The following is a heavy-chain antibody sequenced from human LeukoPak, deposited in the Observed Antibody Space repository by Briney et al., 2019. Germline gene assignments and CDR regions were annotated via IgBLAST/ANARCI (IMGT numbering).Heavy chain of an antibody. V-gene: IGHV4-38-2*02. D-gene: IGHD1-14*01. CDR2: FCLGRDN. CDR1: GDSATNDFL. Sequence: SETLSLTCTLSGDSATNDFLWGWARQPPGKELEWIGSFCLGRDNYYRPSLKSRVTISVDTSTNQFSLNLNSVTAADTAVYYCARWASISREPGGFFDHWGQGTLVTVSS. CDR3: ARWASISREPGGFFDH. J-gene: IGHJ4*02.